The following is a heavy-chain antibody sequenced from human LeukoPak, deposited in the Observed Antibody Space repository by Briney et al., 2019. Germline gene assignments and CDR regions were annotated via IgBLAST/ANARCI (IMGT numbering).Heavy chain of an antibody. Sequence: GGSLRLSCAASGFTFSSYGMHLVRQTPGKGLEWVSFIRYDGSNQYYADSVKGRFTISRDNSENTLYLQMNSLRPEDTAVYFCARGYGESHFDYWGQGTLVTASS. CDR1: GFTFSSYG. J-gene: IGHJ4*02. D-gene: IGHD5-18*01. V-gene: IGHV3-30*02. CDR3: ARGYGESHFDY. CDR2: IRYDGSNQ.